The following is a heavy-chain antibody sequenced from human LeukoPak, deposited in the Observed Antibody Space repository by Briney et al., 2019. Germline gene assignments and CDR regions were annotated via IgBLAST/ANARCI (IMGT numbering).Heavy chain of an antibody. J-gene: IGHJ6*03. CDR1: GGSISSHY. Sequence: PSETLSLTCTVSGGSISSHYWSWIRQPPGKGLEWIGYIYYSGSTNYNPSLKSRVTISVDTSKSQFSLKLSSVPAADTAVYYCARVNYDFWSGYYMDVWGKGTTVTVSS. CDR3: ARVNYDFWSGYYMDV. D-gene: IGHD3-3*01. V-gene: IGHV4-59*11. CDR2: IYYSGST.